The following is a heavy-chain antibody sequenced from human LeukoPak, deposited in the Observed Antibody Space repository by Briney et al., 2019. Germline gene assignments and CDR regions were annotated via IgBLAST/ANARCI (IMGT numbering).Heavy chain of an antibody. J-gene: IGHJ6*02. CDR2: IYHSEST. Sequence: SETLSLTCAVSGGSISSSNWWSWVRQPPGKGLEWIGEIYHSESTNYNPSLKSRVTISVDTSKNQFSLKLSSVTAADTAVYYCATALSTFGGVIASRLYYGMDVWGQGTTVTASS. CDR1: GGSISSSNW. CDR3: ATALSTFGGVIASRLYYGMDV. V-gene: IGHV4-4*02. D-gene: IGHD3-16*02.